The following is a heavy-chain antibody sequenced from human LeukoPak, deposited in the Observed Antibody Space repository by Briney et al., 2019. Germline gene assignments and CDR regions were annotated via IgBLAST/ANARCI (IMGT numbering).Heavy chain of an antibody. CDR1: GGTFSSYA. D-gene: IGHD3-3*01. J-gene: IGHJ4*02. CDR3: AREDYDFWISYYY. Sequence: GASVKVSFKASGGTFSSYAISWVRQAPGQGLEWMGRMIPILGIANYAQKFQGRVTITADKSTSTAYMELSSLRSEDTAVYYCAREDYDFWISYYYWGQGTLVTVSS. V-gene: IGHV1-69*04. CDR2: MIPILGIA.